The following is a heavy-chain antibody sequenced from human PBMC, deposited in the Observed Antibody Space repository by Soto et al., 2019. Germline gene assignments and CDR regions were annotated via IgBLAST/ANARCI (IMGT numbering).Heavy chain of an antibody. CDR1: GFTFSSYG. V-gene: IGHV3-30*18. CDR3: AKAMRSWYRGPAY. J-gene: IGHJ4*02. Sequence: QVQLVESGGGVVQPGRSLRLSCAASGFTFSSYGMHWVRQAPGKGLEWVAVISYDGSNKYYADSVKGRFTISRDNSKNTLYLHMNSLRAEDTAVYYCAKAMRSWYRGPAYWGRGTLVTVSS. CDR2: ISYDGSNK. D-gene: IGHD2-15*01.